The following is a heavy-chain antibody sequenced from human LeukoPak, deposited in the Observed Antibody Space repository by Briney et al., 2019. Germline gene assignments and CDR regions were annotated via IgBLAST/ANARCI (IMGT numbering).Heavy chain of an antibody. CDR1: GFTFSTYT. D-gene: IGHD5-24*01. J-gene: IGHJ4*02. V-gene: IGHV3-21*01. CDR3: ARDLGEMATTNSDY. Sequence: GGSLRLSCAASGFTFSTYTMNWVRQAPGKGLEWVSCISSSSSYKYYAESVKGRFTISRDNAKNSLYLQMSTLRAEDTAVYYCARDLGEMATTNSDYWGQGTLVTVSS. CDR2: ISSSSSYK.